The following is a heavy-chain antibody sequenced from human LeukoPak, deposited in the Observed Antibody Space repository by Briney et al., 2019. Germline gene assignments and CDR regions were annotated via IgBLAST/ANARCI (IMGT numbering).Heavy chain of an antibody. CDR1: GYTFTGYY. Sequence: ASVKVSCKASGYTFTGYYMHWVRQAPGQGLEWMGWINPNSGGTNYAQKFQGRVTMTRDTSISTAYMELSRLRSDDTAVYYCASRPQDGHDPAENFYYWGQGTLVTVSS. J-gene: IGHJ4*02. CDR3: ASRPQDGHDPAENFYY. V-gene: IGHV1-2*02. CDR2: INPNSGGT. D-gene: IGHD4-17*01.